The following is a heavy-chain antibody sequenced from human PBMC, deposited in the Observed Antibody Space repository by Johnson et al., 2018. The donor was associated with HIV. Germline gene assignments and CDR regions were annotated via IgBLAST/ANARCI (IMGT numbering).Heavy chain of an antibody. V-gene: IGHV3-11*04. Sequence: VQLVESGGDLVKPGGSLRLSCAASGFIFSDYYMTWIRQAPGKGLESISYISSSGRTIYYADSVKGRFTMYRDNAKKSLYLQMNSLRAEDTAVYYCAREEGTDILTRGDAFDIWGQGTMVTVSS. D-gene: IGHD3-9*01. CDR3: AREEGTDILTRGDAFDI. CDR2: ISSSGRTI. J-gene: IGHJ3*02. CDR1: GFIFSDYY.